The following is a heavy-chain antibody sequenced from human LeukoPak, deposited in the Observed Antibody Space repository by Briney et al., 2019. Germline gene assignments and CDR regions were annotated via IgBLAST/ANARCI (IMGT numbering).Heavy chain of an antibody. V-gene: IGHV3-48*02. D-gene: IGHD6-19*01. J-gene: IGHJ4*02. CDR3: ARDAPSSGWYPGSLL. Sequence: PGGSLRLSCAASGFTFSSYSMNWVRQAPGKGLEWVSYISSSSSTIYYADSVKGRFTISRDSAKNPLYLQMNSLRDEDTAVYYCARDAPSSGWYPGSLLWGQGTLVTVSS. CDR1: GFTFSSYS. CDR2: ISSSSSTI.